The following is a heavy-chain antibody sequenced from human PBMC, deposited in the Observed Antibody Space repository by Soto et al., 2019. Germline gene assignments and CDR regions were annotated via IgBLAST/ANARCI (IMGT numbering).Heavy chain of an antibody. CDR2: ISYDGSNK. Sequence: QVQLVESGGGVVQPGRSLRLSCAASGFTFSSYGMHWVRQAPGKGLEWVAVISYDGSNKYYADSVKGRFTISRDNSKNTLYLQMNSLRAEDTAVYYCAKDQEGVVVAATTISFTFDYWGQGTLVTVSS. V-gene: IGHV3-30*18. J-gene: IGHJ4*02. D-gene: IGHD2-15*01. CDR1: GFTFSSYG. CDR3: AKDQEGVVVAATTISFTFDY.